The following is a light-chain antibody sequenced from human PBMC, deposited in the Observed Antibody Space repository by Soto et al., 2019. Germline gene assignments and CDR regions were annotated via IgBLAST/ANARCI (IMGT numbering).Light chain of an antibody. CDR1: QSVSSN. Sequence: ELVLTQSPVTLSVSPGEGATLSCRASQSVSSNLAWYQQKPGQAPRLLIYGASTRATGIPARFSGSVSGTEFTLTLSSLQSEDFAVYYCQQYNDWPPITFGQGTRLEIK. CDR3: QQYNDWPPIT. J-gene: IGKJ5*01. V-gene: IGKV3-15*01. CDR2: GAS.